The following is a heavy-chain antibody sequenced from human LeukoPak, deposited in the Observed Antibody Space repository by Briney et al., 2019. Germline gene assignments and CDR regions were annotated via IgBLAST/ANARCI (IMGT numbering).Heavy chain of an antibody. CDR2: ISGSGGST. J-gene: IGHJ6*02. V-gene: IGHV3-23*01. D-gene: IGHD2-21*01. CDR3: ARWVRATYGMDV. CDR1: GFTFSSYA. Sequence: PGGSLRLSCAASGFTFSSYAMSWVRQAPGKGLEWVSAISGSGGSTYYADSVKGRFAISRDNSKNTLYLQMNSLRAEDTAVYYCARWVRATYGMDVWGQGTTVTVSS.